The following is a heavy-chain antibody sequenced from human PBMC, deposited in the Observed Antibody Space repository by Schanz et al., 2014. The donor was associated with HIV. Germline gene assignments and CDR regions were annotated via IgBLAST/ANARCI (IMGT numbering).Heavy chain of an antibody. Sequence: QVQLVESGGGVVQPGRSLRLSCAASAFTFRSYALHWVRQAPGKGLDWVAGISYDGRNKYYADSVKGRFTIPRDNSKNTLYLQMNSLRAEDTAVYYCTGGLYYDSTPFDPWGQGTLVTVSS. D-gene: IGHD3-22*01. CDR2: ISYDGRNK. V-gene: IGHV3-30*04. CDR1: AFTFRSYA. J-gene: IGHJ5*02. CDR3: TGGLYYDSTPFDP.